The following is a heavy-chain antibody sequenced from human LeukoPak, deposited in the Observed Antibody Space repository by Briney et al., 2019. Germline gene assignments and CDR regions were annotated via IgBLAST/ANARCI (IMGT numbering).Heavy chain of an antibody. J-gene: IGHJ4*02. CDR3: ARVLRPELLWFGELGY. D-gene: IGHD3-10*01. Sequence: GRSLRLSCAASGFTFSSYGMHWVRQAPGKGLEWVVVIWYDGSNKYYADSVKGRFTISRDNSKNTLYLQMNSLRAEDTAVYYCARVLRPELLWFGELGYWGQGTLVTVSS. V-gene: IGHV3-33*01. CDR1: GFTFSSYG. CDR2: IWYDGSNK.